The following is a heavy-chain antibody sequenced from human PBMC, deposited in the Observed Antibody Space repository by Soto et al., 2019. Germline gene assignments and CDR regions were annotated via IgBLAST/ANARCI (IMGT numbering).Heavy chain of an antibody. Sequence: QVQLVESGGGVVQPGRSLRLSCAASGFTFSSYGMHWVRQAPGKWLEWVAVISYDGSNKYYADSVKGRFTISRDNSKNTLYLQMNSLRAEDTAVYYCAKSNSDFWRGYDDYGGQGTLVTVSS. V-gene: IGHV3-30*18. J-gene: IGHJ4*02. CDR1: GFTFSSYG. D-gene: IGHD3-3*01. CDR3: AKSNSDFWRGYDDY. CDR2: ISYDGSNK.